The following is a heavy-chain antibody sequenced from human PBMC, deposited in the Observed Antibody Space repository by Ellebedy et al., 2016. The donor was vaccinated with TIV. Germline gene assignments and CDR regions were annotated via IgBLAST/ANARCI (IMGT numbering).Heavy chain of an antibody. J-gene: IGHJ4*02. CDR2: IYHSVTT. Sequence: MPSETLSLTCLVSDHSISSGDYWGWIRQPPGKGLEWIGSIYHSVTTSSNPSLERRITISVDTSKNHFSLKLTAVTAADTAMYYCATINPYFYYFDSWGQGTLVTVSS. V-gene: IGHV4-38-2*01. CDR3: ATINPYFYYFDS. CDR1: DHSISSGDY. D-gene: IGHD3-3*01.